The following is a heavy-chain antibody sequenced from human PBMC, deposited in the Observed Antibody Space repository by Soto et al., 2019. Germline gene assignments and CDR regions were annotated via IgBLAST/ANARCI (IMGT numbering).Heavy chain of an antibody. CDR2: IYYSGST. D-gene: IGHD6-13*01. V-gene: IGHV4-61*08. CDR3: ARVAAVAEYEYFQH. CDR1: GGSISSGGYY. Sequence: PSETLSLTCTVSGGSISSGGYYWSWIRQHPGKGLEWIGYIYYSGSTNYNPSLKSRVTISVDTSKNQFSLKLSSVTAADTAVYYCARVAAVAEYEYFQHWGQGTLVTVSS. J-gene: IGHJ1*01.